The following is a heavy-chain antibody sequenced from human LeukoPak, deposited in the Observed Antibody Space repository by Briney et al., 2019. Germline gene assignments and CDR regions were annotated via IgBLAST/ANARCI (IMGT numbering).Heavy chain of an antibody. CDR3: ARGGGRHVEH. Sequence: GGSLRLSCAASRFTVSSNYMSWVRQAPGKGLEWVSVICSGGSTYYADSVKGRFTISRHNSKNTLYPQMNSLRAEDTAVNYCARGGGRHVEHWGQGTRVTVSS. J-gene: IGHJ1*01. CDR1: RFTVSSNY. V-gene: IGHV3-53*04. D-gene: IGHD3-16*01. CDR2: ICSGGST.